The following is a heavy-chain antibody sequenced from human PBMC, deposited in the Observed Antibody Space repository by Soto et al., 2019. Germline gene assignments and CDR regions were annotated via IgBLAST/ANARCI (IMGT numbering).Heavy chain of an antibody. J-gene: IGHJ4*02. CDR3: ARDLAAGMIDY. CDR1: GYTFTSYG. V-gene: IGHV1-18*01. Sequence: QVQLVQSGAEVKKPGASVKVSCKASGYTFTSYGISWVRQAPGQGLEWMGWISAHNGNTKYAQKVQGRVTMTTDTSTNTAYMELRSLRSDDTAVYSCARDLAAGMIDYWGQGTLVTVSS. D-gene: IGHD6-13*01. CDR2: ISAHNGNT.